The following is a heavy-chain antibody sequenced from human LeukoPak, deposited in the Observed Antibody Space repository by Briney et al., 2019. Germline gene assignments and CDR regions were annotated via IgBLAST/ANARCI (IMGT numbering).Heavy chain of an antibody. J-gene: IGHJ4*02. Sequence: SETLSLTCTVSGGSISSSYWSWIRQPPGKGLEWIAYMYNSGSTNYNPSLKSRVTISIDTSKNQFSLKLSSLTAADTAIYYCARGIESYGDYGYWGQGILVTVSS. V-gene: IGHV4-59*01. CDR3: ARGIESYGDYGY. CDR1: GGSISSSY. D-gene: IGHD4-17*01. CDR2: MYNSGST.